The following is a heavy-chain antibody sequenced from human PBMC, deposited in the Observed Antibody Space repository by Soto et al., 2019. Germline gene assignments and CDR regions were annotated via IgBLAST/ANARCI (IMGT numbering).Heavy chain of an antibody. D-gene: IGHD6-19*01. CDR3: ARDTSIAVAGSYYYYGMDV. V-gene: IGHV3-30-3*01. Sequence: GVSLRLSCAASGFTFSSYAMHWVRQAPGKGLEWVAVISYDGSNKYYADSVKGRFTISRDNSKNTLYLQMNSLRAEDTAVYYCARDTSIAVAGSYYYYGMDVWGQGTTVTASS. CDR2: ISYDGSNK. J-gene: IGHJ6*02. CDR1: GFTFSSYA.